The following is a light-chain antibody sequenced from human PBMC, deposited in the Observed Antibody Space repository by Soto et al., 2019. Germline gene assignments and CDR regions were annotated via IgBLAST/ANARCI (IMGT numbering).Light chain of an antibody. Sequence: EIVLTQSPGTLSLSPGERATLSCSASQSVSSSYLAWYQQKPGQAPRLLIYGASSRATGIPDRFSGSGSGTDFTLTISRLEPEDLAVYYCQQYGSSPRYTFGQGTKLEIK. CDR3: QQYGSSPRYT. V-gene: IGKV3-20*01. CDR2: GAS. CDR1: QSVSSSY. J-gene: IGKJ2*01.